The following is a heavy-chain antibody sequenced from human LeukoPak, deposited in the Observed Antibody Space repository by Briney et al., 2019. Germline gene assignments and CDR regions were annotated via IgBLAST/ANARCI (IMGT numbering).Heavy chain of an antibody. CDR2: MNPNSGHT. V-gene: IGHV1-8*01. Sequence: GASVKVSCKSFEYIFTRYDINWVRQPTGQGLEWVGWMNPNSGHTGYAKKFQGRVNMPRNTSITTAYMVRSSLTSEDTAGYYCARGRHRGPTSISEYWGQGTLVTVSS. CDR1: EYIFTRYD. CDR3: ARGRHRGPTSISEY. D-gene: IGHD3-9*01. J-gene: IGHJ4*02.